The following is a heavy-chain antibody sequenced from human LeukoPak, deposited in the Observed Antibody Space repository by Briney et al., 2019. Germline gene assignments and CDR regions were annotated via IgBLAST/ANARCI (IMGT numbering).Heavy chain of an antibody. J-gene: IGHJ4*02. CDR2: IIPILGIA. CDR1: GGTFSSYA. D-gene: IGHD4-11*01. Sequence: SVKVSCKASGGTFSSYAISWVRQAPGQGLEWMGRIIPILGIANYAQKFQGRVTITADKSTSTAYMELSSLRSEDTAVYYCARGTTVTPTDYWGQGTLVTVSS. CDR3: ARGTTVTPTDY. V-gene: IGHV1-69*04.